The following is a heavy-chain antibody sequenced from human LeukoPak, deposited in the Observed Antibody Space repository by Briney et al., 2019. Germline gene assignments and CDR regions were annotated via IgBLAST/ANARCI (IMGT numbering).Heavy chain of an antibody. J-gene: IGHJ4*02. CDR2: ISGSGGST. D-gene: IGHD6-19*01. CDR1: GFTFSSYA. CDR3: ARGGAVLVAVAGYFDY. Sequence: GGSLRLSCAASGFTFSSYAMSWVRQAPGKGLEWVSAISGSGGSTYYADSVKGRFTISRDNSRNTLYLQMNSLRAEDTAVYYCARGGAVLVAVAGYFDYWGQGTLVTVSS. V-gene: IGHV3-23*01.